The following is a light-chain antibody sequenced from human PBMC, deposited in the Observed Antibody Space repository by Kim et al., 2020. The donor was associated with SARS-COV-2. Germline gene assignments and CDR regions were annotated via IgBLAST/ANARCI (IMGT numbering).Light chain of an antibody. CDR2: WAS. J-gene: IGKJ1*01. CDR1: QSVLYSSNNKNY. V-gene: IGKV4-1*01. Sequence: DIVMTQSPDSLAVSLGERATINCKSSQSVLYSSNNKNYLAWYQQKPGQPPKLLIYWASTRESGVPDRFSGSGFGTDFTLTISSLQAEDVAVYCCQQYYSAPRTFGQGTKVDIK. CDR3: QQYYSAPRT.